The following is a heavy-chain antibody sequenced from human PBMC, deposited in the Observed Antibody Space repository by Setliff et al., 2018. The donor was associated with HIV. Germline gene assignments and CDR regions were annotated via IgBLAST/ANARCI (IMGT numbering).Heavy chain of an antibody. Sequence: ASETLSLTCTVSGGSIGSYYWSWIRQPAGKALEWIGRMYTSGSTNYNPSLKSRVTMSLDTSKNQFSLTLNSVTAADTALYFCARGEPNVNDAFDLWGQGTVVTVSS. CDR3: ARGEPNVNDAFDL. CDR2: MYTSGST. J-gene: IGHJ3*01. CDR1: GGSIGSYY. D-gene: IGHD1-26*01. V-gene: IGHV4-4*07.